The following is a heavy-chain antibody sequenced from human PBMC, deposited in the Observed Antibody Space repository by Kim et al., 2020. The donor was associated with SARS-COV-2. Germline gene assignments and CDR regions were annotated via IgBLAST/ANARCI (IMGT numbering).Heavy chain of an antibody. D-gene: IGHD6-19*01. Sequence: GGSLRLSCAASGFTFSSYAMSWVRQAPGKGLEWVSAISGSGGSTYYADSVKGRFTISRDNSKNTLYLQMNSLRAEDTAVYYCAKNEAGTYYYGMDVWGQGTTVTVSS. CDR2: ISGSGGST. J-gene: IGHJ6*02. CDR1: GFTFSSYA. V-gene: IGHV3-23*01. CDR3: AKNEAGTYYYGMDV.